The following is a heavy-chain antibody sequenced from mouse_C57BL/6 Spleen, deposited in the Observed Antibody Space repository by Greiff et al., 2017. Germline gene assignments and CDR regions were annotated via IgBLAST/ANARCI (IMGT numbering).Heavy chain of an antibody. CDR3: ARSLGVVANYFDY. D-gene: IGHD1-1*01. CDR1: GYTFTSYW. V-gene: IGHV1-64*01. Sequence: QVQLQQPGAELVKPGASVKLSCKASGYTFTSYWMHWVKQRPGQGLEWIGMIHPNSGSTNYNEKFKSKATLTVDKSSSTAHMQLSSLTSEDSAVYYCARSLGVVANYFDYWGQGTTLTVSS. CDR2: IHPNSGST. J-gene: IGHJ2*01.